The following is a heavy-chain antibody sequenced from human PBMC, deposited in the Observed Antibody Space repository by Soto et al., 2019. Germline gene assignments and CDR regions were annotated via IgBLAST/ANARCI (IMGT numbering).Heavy chain of an antibody. J-gene: IGHJ6*03. CDR1: GYTFTGYY. Sequence: GASVKVSCKASGYTFTGYYMHWVRQAPGQGLEWMGWINPNSGGTNYAQKFQGWVTMTRDTSISTAYMELSRLRSDDTAVYYCARGKEQLVPGYYYYYMDVWGKGTTVTVSS. CDR3: ARGKEQLVPGYYYYYMDV. V-gene: IGHV1-2*04. CDR2: INPNSGGT. D-gene: IGHD6-6*01.